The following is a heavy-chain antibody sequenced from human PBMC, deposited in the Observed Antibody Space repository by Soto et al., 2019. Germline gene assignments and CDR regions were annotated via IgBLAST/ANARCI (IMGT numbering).Heavy chain of an antibody. CDR3: AKGYSDVCSGYQLDY. CDR2: ISGSGGST. J-gene: IGHJ4*02. V-gene: IGHV3-23*01. CDR1: GFTFSSYA. Sequence: PGRSLRLSCAASGFTFSSYAMSWVRQAPGKGLECVSAISGSGGSTYYADSVKGRFTISRENSKITLYLEMNCLRAEDTAVYYCAKGYSDVCSGYQLDYSGQGTVVTVSS. D-gene: IGHD3-3*01.